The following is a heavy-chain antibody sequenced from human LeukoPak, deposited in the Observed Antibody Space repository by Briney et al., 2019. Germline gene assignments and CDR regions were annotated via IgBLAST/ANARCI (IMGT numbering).Heavy chain of an antibody. Sequence: SETLSLTCTVSGGSIRSSSDYSGWIRQAPGKGLEWIGTIYYHENTYYNPSLKSRVTISVDTSKDQFSLKLNSVTAADTAVYFCARRAYSAAYWKHFDYWGQGILVTVSS. CDR3: ARRAYSAAYWKHFDY. CDR2: IYYHENT. CDR1: GGSIRSSSDY. J-gene: IGHJ4*02. D-gene: IGHD1-1*01. V-gene: IGHV4-39*01.